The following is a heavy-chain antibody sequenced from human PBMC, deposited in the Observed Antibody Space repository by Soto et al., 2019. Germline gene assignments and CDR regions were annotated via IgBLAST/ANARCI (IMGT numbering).Heavy chain of an antibody. CDR3: ARARLSRSWWFDP. CDR2: IYYSGST. J-gene: IGHJ5*02. CDR1: GGSISSYY. V-gene: IGHV4-59*01. D-gene: IGHD3-10*01. Sequence: SETLSLTRPGSGGSISSYYWSWIRQPPGKGLEWIGYIYYSGSTNYNPSLKSRVTISVDTSKNQFSLKLSSVTAADTAVYYCARARLSRSWWFDPWGQGTLVTVS.